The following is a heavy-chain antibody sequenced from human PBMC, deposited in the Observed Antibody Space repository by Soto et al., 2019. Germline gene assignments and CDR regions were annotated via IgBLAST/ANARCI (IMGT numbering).Heavy chain of an antibody. CDR2: ISSSSSYI. V-gene: IGHV3-21*01. J-gene: IGHJ3*02. CDR3: ASYSSGWYSALDI. D-gene: IGHD6-19*01. Sequence: GGSLRLSCAASGYTFSSYSINWVHPAPGKGLEWVSSISSSSSYIYYADSVKGRFTISRDNAKNSLYLQMNSLRAEDTAVYYCASYSSGWYSALDIWGQRTMVTVSS. CDR1: GYTFSSYS.